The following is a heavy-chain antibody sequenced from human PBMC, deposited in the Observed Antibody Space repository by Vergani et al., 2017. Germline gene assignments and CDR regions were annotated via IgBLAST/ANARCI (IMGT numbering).Heavy chain of an antibody. Sequence: EVQLLESGGGLVQPGGSLRLSCAASGFTFSSYAMSWVRQAPGKGLEWVSAISGSGGSTYYADTMKGRFTISSDNSKNTLYLQMNSLRAEDTAVYYCARDLGYCSSTSCQYGMDVWGQGTTVTVSS. V-gene: IGHV3-23*01. CDR3: ARDLGYCSSTSCQYGMDV. J-gene: IGHJ6*02. CDR2: ISGSGGST. CDR1: GFTFSSYA. D-gene: IGHD2-2*01.